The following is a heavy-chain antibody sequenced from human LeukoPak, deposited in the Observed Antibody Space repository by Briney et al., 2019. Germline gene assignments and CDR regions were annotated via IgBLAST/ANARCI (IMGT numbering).Heavy chain of an antibody. CDR2: IYHSGST. V-gene: IGHV4-4*02. CDR1: GGSIRFNDW. CDR3: ARVTKRYYYDSSGYFI. D-gene: IGHD3-22*01. Sequence: SETLSLTCAVSGGSIRFNDWWGWVRQPPGRGLEWIGEIYHSGSTNYNPSLKSRVTISVDTSKNQFSLKLTSVTAADTAVYYCARVTKRYYYDSSGYFIWGQGTMVTVSS. J-gene: IGHJ3*02.